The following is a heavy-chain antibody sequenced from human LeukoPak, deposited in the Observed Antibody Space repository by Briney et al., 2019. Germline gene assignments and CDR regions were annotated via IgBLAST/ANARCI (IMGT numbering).Heavy chain of an antibody. CDR1: GASISTGDYY. CDR3: ARGPNYVWGSYRYFDY. J-gene: IGHJ4*02. Sequence: SETLSHTCTVSGASISTGDYYWSWIRQPPGKGLEWIGYIYYSGSTSYNPSLKSRVTISVDTSKNQFSLKLSSVTAADTAVYYCARGPNYVWGSYRYFDYWAREPWSPSPQ. D-gene: IGHD3-16*02. CDR2: IYYSGST. V-gene: IGHV4-30-4*01.